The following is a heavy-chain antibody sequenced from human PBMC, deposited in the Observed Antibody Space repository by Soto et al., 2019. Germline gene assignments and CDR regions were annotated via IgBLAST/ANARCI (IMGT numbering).Heavy chain of an antibody. V-gene: IGHV3-30*18. J-gene: IGHJ6*04. D-gene: IGHD1-26*01. Sequence: ESGGGVVQPGRSLRLSCAASGFTFSSYGMHWVRQAPGKGLEWVAVISYDGSNKYYADSVKGRFTISRDNSKNTLYLQMNSLRAEDTAVYYCAKEGSGSYYDVWGKGTTVTVSS. CDR1: GFTFSSYG. CDR2: ISYDGSNK. CDR3: AKEGSGSYYDV.